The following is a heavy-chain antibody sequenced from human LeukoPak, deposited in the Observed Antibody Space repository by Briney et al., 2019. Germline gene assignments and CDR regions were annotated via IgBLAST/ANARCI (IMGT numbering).Heavy chain of an antibody. D-gene: IGHD6-19*01. CDR1: GFIFNNYA. CDR2: ISWNSGSI. Sequence: GGSLRLSCAGSGFIFNNYAMHWVRQPPGKGLEWVSGISWNSGSIDYADSVKGRFTISRDNAKNSLYLQMNSLRVEDTALYYCAKDNRRHYTSGPNPDSLHWGQGALVTVSS. CDR3: AKDNRRHYTSGPNPDSLH. J-gene: IGHJ4*02. V-gene: IGHV3-9*01.